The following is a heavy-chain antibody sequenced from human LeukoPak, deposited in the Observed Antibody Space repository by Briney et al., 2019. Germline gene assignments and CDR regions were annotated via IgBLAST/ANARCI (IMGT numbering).Heavy chain of an antibody. Sequence: SETLSLTCTVSGGSIGSGNYYRGWIRQPPGKGLEWIGGIYHTGSTHYKPSLKSRVTISVDTSKNQLSLRLTSVTAADTAVYYCILGGKLDYWGQGILVTVSS. CDR2: IYHTGST. CDR1: GGSIGSGNYY. J-gene: IGHJ4*02. V-gene: IGHV4-39*01. CDR3: ILGGKLDY. D-gene: IGHD3-10*01.